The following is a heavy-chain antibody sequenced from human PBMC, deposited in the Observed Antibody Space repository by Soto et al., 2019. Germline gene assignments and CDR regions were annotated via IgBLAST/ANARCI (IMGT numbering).Heavy chain of an antibody. V-gene: IGHV1-69*12. D-gene: IGHD3-10*01. J-gene: IGHJ6*02. CDR2: IIPIFGTA. CDR3: ARSHTGVRFYYGMDV. Sequence: QVQLVQSGAEVKKPGSSVKVSCKASGGTFSSYAISWVRQAPGQGLEWMGGIIPIFGTANYAQKFQGRVPIAADESTRTAYMELSSLRSEDTAVYYCARSHTGVRFYYGMDVWGQGTTVTVSS. CDR1: GGTFSSYA.